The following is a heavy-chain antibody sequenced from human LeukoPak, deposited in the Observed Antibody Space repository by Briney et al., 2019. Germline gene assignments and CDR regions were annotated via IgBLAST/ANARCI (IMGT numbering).Heavy chain of an antibody. CDR2: IWYDGSNK. V-gene: IGHV3-33*06. Sequence: GGSLRLSCAASGFTFGSYGMHWVRQAPGKGLEWVAVIWYDGSNKYYADSVKGRFTISRDNSKNTLYLQMNSLRAEDTAVYYCAKEAEGYYMDVWGKGTTVTVSS. J-gene: IGHJ6*03. CDR3: AKEAEGYYMDV. CDR1: GFTFGSYG.